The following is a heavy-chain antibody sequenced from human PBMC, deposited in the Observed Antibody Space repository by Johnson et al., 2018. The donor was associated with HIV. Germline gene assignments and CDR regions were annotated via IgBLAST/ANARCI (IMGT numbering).Heavy chain of an antibody. CDR3: ARVGDGNNKNAFDI. CDR1: GFSFSSYG. V-gene: IGHV3-64*01. J-gene: IGHJ3*02. CDR2: ISSNGGIT. Sequence: VQLVESGGGLVQHGGSLRLSCAASGFSFSSYGIHWVRQAPGKGLEYVSSISSNGGITYYANSVKGRFTISRDNSKNTLFLQLGSLRAEDMAVYYCARVGDGNNKNAFDIWGQGTMVTVSS. D-gene: IGHD5-24*01.